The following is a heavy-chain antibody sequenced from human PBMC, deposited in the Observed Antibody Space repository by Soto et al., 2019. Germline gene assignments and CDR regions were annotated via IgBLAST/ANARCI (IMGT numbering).Heavy chain of an antibody. CDR1: GGSISSGGYY. V-gene: IGHV4-31*03. D-gene: IGHD2-8*01. Sequence: PSETLSLTCTVSGGSISSGGYYWSWIRQHPGKGLEWIGYIYYSGSTYYNPSLKSRVTISVDTSKNQFSLKLSSVTAADTAVYYCARLNRPRYCTNGVCYTGYFDYWGQGTLVTVSS. CDR2: IYYSGST. J-gene: IGHJ4*02. CDR3: ARLNRPRYCTNGVCYTGYFDY.